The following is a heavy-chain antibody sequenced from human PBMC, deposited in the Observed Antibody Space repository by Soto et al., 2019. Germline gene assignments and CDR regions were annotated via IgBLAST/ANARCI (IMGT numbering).Heavy chain of an antibody. D-gene: IGHD3-10*01. V-gene: IGHV3-33*01. CDR3: ARDVGSSGSSRWFDT. CDR1: GFTLSNYC. Sequence: PGGSLRLSCVASGFTLSNYCMHWVRQAPGKGLEWIALIWYEGTTKYSTDSMKGRFSISRDQSKSTLYLQVNSLRAEDTATYYCARDVGSSGSSRWFDTWGQGTLVTVSS. J-gene: IGHJ5*02. CDR2: IWYEGTTK.